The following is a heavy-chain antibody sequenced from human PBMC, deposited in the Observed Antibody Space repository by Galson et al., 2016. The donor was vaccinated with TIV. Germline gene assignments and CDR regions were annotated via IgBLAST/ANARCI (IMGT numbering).Heavy chain of an antibody. CDR2: IIPVFGTP. V-gene: IGHV1-69*13. D-gene: IGHD3-16*01. CDR3: ARDTVSLGGHDI. CDR1: GGPFISYA. J-gene: IGHJ4*02. Sequence: SVKVSCKASGGPFISYAISWVRQAPGQALEWVGGIIPVFGTPHSAQTFQGRVTISADESTNTAYMVLSNLRSEDTAVYYCARDTVSLGGHDIWGQGTLVTVSS.